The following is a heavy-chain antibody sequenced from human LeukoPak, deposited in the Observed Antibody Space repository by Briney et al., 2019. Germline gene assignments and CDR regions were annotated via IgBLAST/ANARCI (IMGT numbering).Heavy chain of an antibody. CDR2: IIPIFGTA. D-gene: IGHD3-10*01. J-gene: IGHJ4*02. V-gene: IGHV1-69*05. CDR1: GGTFSSYA. Sequence: SVKVSCKASGGTFSSYAISWVRQAPGQGLEWMGRIIPIFGTANYAQRFQGRVTITTDESTSTAYMELSSLRSEDTAVYYCAGGGSGSYYKSWVGYFDYWGQGTLVTVSS. CDR3: AGGGSGSYYKSWVGYFDY.